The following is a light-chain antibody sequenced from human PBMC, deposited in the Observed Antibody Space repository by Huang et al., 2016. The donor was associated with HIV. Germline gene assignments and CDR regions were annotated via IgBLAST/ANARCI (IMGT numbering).Light chain of an antibody. CDR1: QSITTY. CDR3: QQGYTTSWT. V-gene: IGKV1-39*01. J-gene: IGKJ1*01. Sequence: DIHMTQSPSSLSASVGDRVTITCRASQSITTYLNWYQQKPGKAPTLLIYATDSLQSGVPSRFSVRGSGTEFTLTISSLQPDDFATYYCQQGYTTSWTFGPGTKVE. CDR2: ATD.